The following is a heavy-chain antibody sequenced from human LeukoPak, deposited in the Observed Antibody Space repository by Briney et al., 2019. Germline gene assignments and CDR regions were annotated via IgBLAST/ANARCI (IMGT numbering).Heavy chain of an antibody. Sequence: WWCLRRSWGTSVVTVRRVGMSGGRQTPRKRLEWVANIKQDGSEKYYVDSVKGRFTISRDNAKNSLYLQMNSLRAEDTAVYYCARGGGDNYCSGGSCYDYYYYGMDVWGQGTTVTVSS. CDR1: VVTVRRVG. D-gene: IGHD2-15*01. CDR2: IKQDGSEK. CDR3: ARGGGDNYCSGGSCYDYYYYGMDV. J-gene: IGHJ6*02. V-gene: IGHV3-7*01.